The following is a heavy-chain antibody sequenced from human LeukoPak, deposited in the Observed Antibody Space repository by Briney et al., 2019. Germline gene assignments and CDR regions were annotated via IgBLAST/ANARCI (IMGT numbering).Heavy chain of an antibody. V-gene: IGHV4-31*03. J-gene: IGHJ3*02. D-gene: IGHD2-2*01. CDR2: IYYSGST. Sequence: SETLSLTCTVSGGSISSGGYYWSWIRLHPGKGLEWIGYIYYSGSTYYNPSLKSRVTISVDTSKNQFSLKLSSVTAADTAVYYCARAWIVVVPAATPDDAFDIWGQGTMVTVSS. CDR3: ARAWIVVVPAATPDDAFDI. CDR1: GGSISSGGYY.